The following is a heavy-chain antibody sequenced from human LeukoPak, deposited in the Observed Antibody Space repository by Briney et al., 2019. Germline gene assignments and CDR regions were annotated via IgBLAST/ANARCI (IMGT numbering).Heavy chain of an antibody. J-gene: IGHJ4*02. CDR1: GYSFTNYW. Sequence: GESLKISCKGSGYSFTNYWIGWVRQMPGKGLEWMGIIYPHDSDTRYRPSFQGQVIISVDKSISTAYLQWSSLKASDTAMYYCARRGARVVASPLSFDYWGQGTLVSVSS. D-gene: IGHD2-21*01. CDR3: ARRGARVVASPLSFDY. CDR2: IYPHDSDT. V-gene: IGHV5-51*01.